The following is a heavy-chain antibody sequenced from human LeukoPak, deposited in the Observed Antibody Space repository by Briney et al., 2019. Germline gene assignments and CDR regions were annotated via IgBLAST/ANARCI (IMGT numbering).Heavy chain of an antibody. D-gene: IGHD2-15*01. J-gene: IGHJ4*02. CDR2: IYYSGST. CDR3: ARYYCSGGSCYHPGFDY. V-gene: IGHV4-59*08. Sequence: SETLSLTCTVSGGSIGSYYWSWIRQPPGKGLEWIGYIYYSGSTNYNPSLKSRVTISVDTSKNQFSLKLTSVTAADTAVYYCARYYCSGGSCYHPGFDYWGQGTLVTVS. CDR1: GGSIGSYY.